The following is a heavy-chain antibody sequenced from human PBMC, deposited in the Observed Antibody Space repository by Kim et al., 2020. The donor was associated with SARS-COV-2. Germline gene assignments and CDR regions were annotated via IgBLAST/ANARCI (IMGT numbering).Heavy chain of an antibody. CDR3: AREHTPYGGYYDY. V-gene: IGHV3-11*05. CDR2: ISSSSSYT. J-gene: IGHJ4*02. Sequence: GGSLRLSCAASGFTFSDYYMSWIRQAPGKGLEWVSYISSSSSYTNYADSVKGRFTISRDNAKNSLYLQMNSLRAEDTAVYYCAREHTPYGGYYDYWGQGTLVTVSS. D-gene: IGHD2-15*01. CDR1: GFTFSDYY.